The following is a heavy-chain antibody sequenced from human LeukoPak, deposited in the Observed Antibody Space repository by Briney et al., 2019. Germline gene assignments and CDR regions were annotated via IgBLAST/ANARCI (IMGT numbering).Heavy chain of an antibody. CDR1: GYTLTELS. CDR3: DIMITFGGVIVTDY. J-gene: IGHJ4*02. V-gene: IGHV1-24*01. CDR2: FDPEDGET. Sequence: ASVKVSCKVSGYTLTELSMHWVRQAPGKGLEWMGGFDPEDGETIYAQKFQGRVTMTEDTSTDTAYMELSSLRSEDTAVYYCDIMITFGGVIVTDYWGQGTLVTVSS. D-gene: IGHD3-16*02.